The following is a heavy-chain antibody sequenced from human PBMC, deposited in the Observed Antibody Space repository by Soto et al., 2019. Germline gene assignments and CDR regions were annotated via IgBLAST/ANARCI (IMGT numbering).Heavy chain of an antibody. Sequence: PSETLSLTCTVSGGSISSGDYYWSWIRQPPGKGLEWIASIYYDGSPYYNPSLKSRVTISVDTSRNQFSLKWSSVTAVDTAVYYCARLGGPDTMFDPWGPGTLVTVSS. D-gene: IGHD3-10*01. J-gene: IGHJ5*02. V-gene: IGHV4-39*01. CDR1: GGSISSGDYY. CDR2: IYYDGSP. CDR3: ARLGGPDTMFDP.